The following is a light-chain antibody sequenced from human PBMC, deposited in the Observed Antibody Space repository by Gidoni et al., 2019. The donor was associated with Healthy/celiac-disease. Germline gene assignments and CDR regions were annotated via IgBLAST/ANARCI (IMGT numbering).Light chain of an antibody. V-gene: IGKV3-20*01. J-gene: IGKJ4*01. CDR2: GAS. Sequence: EIVLTQSPGTLSLSPGERATRSCRASQSVSSSYLAWYQQNTGQAPRLLIYGASSRATGIPDMFSGSGSGTDFTLTISRLEPEDFAVYYCQQYGSSPLTFGGXTKVEIK. CDR1: QSVSSSY. CDR3: QQYGSSPLT.